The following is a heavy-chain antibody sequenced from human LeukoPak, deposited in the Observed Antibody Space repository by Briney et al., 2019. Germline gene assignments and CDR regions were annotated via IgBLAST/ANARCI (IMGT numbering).Heavy chain of an antibody. Sequence: SQTLSLTCAVSGGSINSGGYSWSWIRQPRGKGLEWIGYIYHSGSTYYSPSLKSRVTISLDRPKNQFSLKLSSVTAADTAVYYCARSDHYPSAEYFQHWGQGTLVTVSS. CDR2: IYHSGST. CDR1: GGSINSGGYS. CDR3: ARSDHYPSAEYFQH. J-gene: IGHJ1*01. D-gene: IGHD3-10*01. V-gene: IGHV4-30-2*01.